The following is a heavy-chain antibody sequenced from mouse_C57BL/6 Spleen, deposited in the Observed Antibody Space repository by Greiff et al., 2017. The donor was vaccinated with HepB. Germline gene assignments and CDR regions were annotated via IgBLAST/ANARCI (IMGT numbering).Heavy chain of an antibody. D-gene: IGHD2-3*01. CDR3: ARGGLLPLWYFDV. Sequence: QVQLQQSGAELVKPGASVKISCKASGYAFSSYWMNWVKQRPGKGLEWIGQIYPGDGDTNYNGKFKGKATLTADKSSSTAYMQLSSLTSEDSAVYVCARGGLLPLWYFDVWGTGTTVTVSS. V-gene: IGHV1-80*01. CDR2: IYPGDGDT. CDR1: GYAFSSYW. J-gene: IGHJ1*03.